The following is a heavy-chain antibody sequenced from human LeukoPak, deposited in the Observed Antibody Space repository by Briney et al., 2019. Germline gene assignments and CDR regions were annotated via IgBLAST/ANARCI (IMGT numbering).Heavy chain of an antibody. D-gene: IGHD3-22*01. CDR3: ADSYYDSSGYYLSAVYFDY. CDR1: GGTFSSYA. V-gene: IGHV1-69*04. Sequence: GASVKVSCKASGGTFSSYAISWVRQAPGQGLEWMGRIIPILGIANYAQKFQGRVTITADKSTSTAYMELSSLRSEDTAVYYCADSYYDSSGYYLSAVYFDYWGQGTLVTVSS. J-gene: IGHJ4*02. CDR2: IIPILGIA.